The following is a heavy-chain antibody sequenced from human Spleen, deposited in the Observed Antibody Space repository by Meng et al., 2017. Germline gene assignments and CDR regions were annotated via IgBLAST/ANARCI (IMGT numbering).Heavy chain of an antibody. CDR3: ARGGPIDY. Sequence: VQLQESVPGLVSPSETLSLSCTVSCGSVSNAIYFWSWIRQPPGKGLEWVGYFYYSGSTNYNPSLKSRVTISVDTSKNQFSLRLSSVTAADTAVYYCARGGPIDYWGQGTLVTVSS. V-gene: IGHV4-61*01. D-gene: IGHD1-26*01. CDR1: CGSVSNAIYF. CDR2: FYYSGST. J-gene: IGHJ4*02.